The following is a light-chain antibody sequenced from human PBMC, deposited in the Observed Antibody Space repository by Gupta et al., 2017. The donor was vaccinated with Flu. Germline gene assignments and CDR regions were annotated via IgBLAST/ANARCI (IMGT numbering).Light chain of an antibody. Sequence: SYELTQPPSVSVSPGQTARITCPGDALPKKYAYWYQQKAGQGPVLVIYEDSKRPSGIPERFSGYTSKTTGTLIISGAPVEDDADYYCYSTNRSGNPLVFGYGTKLTVL. J-gene: IGLJ2*01. V-gene: IGLV3-10*01. CDR2: EDS. CDR3: YSTNRSGNPLV. CDR1: ALPKKY.